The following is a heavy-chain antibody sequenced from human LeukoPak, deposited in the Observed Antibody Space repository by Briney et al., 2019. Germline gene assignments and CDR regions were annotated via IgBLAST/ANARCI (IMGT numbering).Heavy chain of an antibody. CDR3: ARGGDGDGYNYNNFDY. J-gene: IGHJ4*02. Sequence: SVKVSCKASGGTFSSYAISWVRQDPGQGLEWMGRIIPILGIANYAQKFQGRVTITADKSTSTAYMELSSLRSEDTAVYYCARGGDGDGYNYNNFDYWGQGTLVTVSS. CDR1: GGTFSSYA. V-gene: IGHV1-69*04. D-gene: IGHD5-24*01. CDR2: IIPILGIA.